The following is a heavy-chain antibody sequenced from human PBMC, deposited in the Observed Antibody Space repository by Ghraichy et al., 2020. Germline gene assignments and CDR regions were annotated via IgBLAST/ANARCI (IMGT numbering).Heavy chain of an antibody. D-gene: IGHD2-15*01. Sequence: SETLSLTCTVSGGSISSGGYYWSWIRQHPGKGLEWIGYIYYSGSTYYNPSLKSRVTISVDTSKNQFSLKLSSVTAADTAVYYCARDRLVVVAADNWYFDLWGRGTLVTVSS. V-gene: IGHV4-31*03. CDR2: IYYSGST. J-gene: IGHJ2*01. CDR3: ARDRLVVVAADNWYFDL. CDR1: GGSISSGGYY.